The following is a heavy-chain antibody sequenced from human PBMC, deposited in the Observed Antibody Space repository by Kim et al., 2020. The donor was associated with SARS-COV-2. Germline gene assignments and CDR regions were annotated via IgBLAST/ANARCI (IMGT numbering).Heavy chain of an antibody. Sequence: GGSLRLSCAASGFTFSDYAMTWVRKTPGKGLEWVSTIDAGGNGPSYADSVRGRFTISRANPKSTLYLQMNSLRAEDSAIYYCAKDMSVGGVANDFDHWG. V-gene: IGHV3-23*01. CDR3: AKDMSVGGVANDFDH. J-gene: IGHJ4*01. D-gene: IGHD3-16*01. CDR1: GFTFSDYA. CDR2: IDAGGNGP.